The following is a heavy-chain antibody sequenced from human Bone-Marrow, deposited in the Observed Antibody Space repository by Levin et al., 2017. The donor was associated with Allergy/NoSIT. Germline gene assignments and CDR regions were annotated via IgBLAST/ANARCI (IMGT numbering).Heavy chain of an antibody. CDR1: GYTFTAYS. J-gene: IGHJ4*02. V-gene: IGHV1-2*02. CDR2: ISPNNGDT. D-gene: IGHD1-14*01. Sequence: ASVPVSCPPSGYTFTAYSMYWVRQAPGQGLEWMGWISPNNGDTNYAPNFQGRVTLTSDTSISTAYMELSNLRSDDTAVYYCGSTVGGTLEPYDYRGQGTLLTVS. CDR3: GSTVGGTLEPYDY.